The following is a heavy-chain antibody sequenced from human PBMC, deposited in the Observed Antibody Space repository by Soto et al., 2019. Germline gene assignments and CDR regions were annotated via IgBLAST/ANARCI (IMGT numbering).Heavy chain of an antibody. V-gene: IGHV4-4*02. Sequence: QVQLQESGPGLVKPSGSLSLTCAVSGGSISSSNWWSWVRQPPGKGLEWVGQIYHSGSTNYNPSLKSRVTISVDKSKNQFSLKLSSVTAADTAVYYCASSLELLLPDAFDIWGQGTMVTVSS. D-gene: IGHD1-26*01. CDR2: IYHSGST. CDR3: ASSLELLLPDAFDI. J-gene: IGHJ3*02. CDR1: GGSISSSNW.